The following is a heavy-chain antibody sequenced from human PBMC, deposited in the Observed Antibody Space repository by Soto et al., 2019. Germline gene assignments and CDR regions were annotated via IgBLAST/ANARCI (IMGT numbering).Heavy chain of an antibody. J-gene: IGHJ3*02. D-gene: IGHD4-17*01. CDR1: GFTFSSYS. CDR3: ARDFYPYYGAAQWDAFDI. Sequence: EVQLVESGGGLVQPGGSLRLSCAASGFTFSSYSMNWVRQAPGKGLEWVSYISSSSSTIYYADSVKGRFTISRDNAKNSLYLQMNSLRAEDTAVYYCARDFYPYYGAAQWDAFDIWGQGTMVTVSS. V-gene: IGHV3-48*01. CDR2: ISSSSSTI.